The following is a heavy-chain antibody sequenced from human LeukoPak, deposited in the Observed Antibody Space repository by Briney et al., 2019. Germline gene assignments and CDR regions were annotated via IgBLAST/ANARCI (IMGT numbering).Heavy chain of an antibody. CDR2: INPNSGAT. CDR3: ARDGGMATSKKYFRNDAFDI. Sequence: EASVKVSCKASGYTFTGYYMHWVRQAPGQGLEWMGWINPNSGATNYAQKFQGRVTMTRDTSISTASMELSSLRSEDTAVYYCARDGGMATSKKYFRNDAFDIWGQGTMVTVTS. CDR1: GYTFTGYY. V-gene: IGHV1-2*02. D-gene: IGHD5-24*01. J-gene: IGHJ3*02.